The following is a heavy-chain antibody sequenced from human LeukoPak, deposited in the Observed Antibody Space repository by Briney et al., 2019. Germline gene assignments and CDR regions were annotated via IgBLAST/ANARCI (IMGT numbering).Heavy chain of an antibody. D-gene: IGHD4-11*01. J-gene: IGHJ6*03. CDR2: ISAYNGNT. CDR3: ARDLGTTVTTSGKYYCYYMDV. V-gene: IGHV1-18*01. Sequence: AASVKVSCKASGYTFTSYGISWVRQAPGQGLEWMGWISAYNGNTNYAQKLQGRVTMTTDTSTSTAYMELRSLRSDDTAVYYCARDLGTTVTTSGKYYCYYMDVWGKGTTVTVSS. CDR1: GYTFTSYG.